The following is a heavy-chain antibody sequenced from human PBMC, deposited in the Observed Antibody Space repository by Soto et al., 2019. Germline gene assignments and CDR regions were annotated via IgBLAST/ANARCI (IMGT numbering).Heavy chain of an antibody. Sequence: PGGSLRLSCAASGFTFSSYNMSWVRQAPGKGLEWVSSISSSSYIYYADSVKGRFTISRDNAKNALYLQMNSLRVEDTAVYYCARDQYYDFWSGYYRAYGMDVWGQGTTVTVSS. D-gene: IGHD3-3*01. CDR3: ARDQYYDFWSGYYRAYGMDV. CDR2: ISSSSYI. CDR1: GFTFSSYN. V-gene: IGHV3-21*01. J-gene: IGHJ6*02.